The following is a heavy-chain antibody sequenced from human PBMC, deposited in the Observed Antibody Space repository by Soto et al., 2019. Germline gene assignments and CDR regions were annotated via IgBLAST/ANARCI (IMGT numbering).Heavy chain of an antibody. Sequence: GASVKVSCKVSGYTLTELSMHWVRQAPGKGLEWMGGFDPEDGETIYAQKFQGRVTMDEDTSTDTAYMELSSLRSEDTAVFYCVTECGIAAAGVYYFDYWGQGTLVTVSS. CDR1: GYTLTELS. D-gene: IGHD6-13*01. J-gene: IGHJ4*02. V-gene: IGHV1-24*01. CDR2: FDPEDGET. CDR3: VTECGIAAAGVYYFDY.